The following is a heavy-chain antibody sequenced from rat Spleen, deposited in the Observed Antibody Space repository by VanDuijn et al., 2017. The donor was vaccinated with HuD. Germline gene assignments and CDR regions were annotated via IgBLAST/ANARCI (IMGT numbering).Heavy chain of an antibody. CDR3: ARAPGNGYVMDA. V-gene: IGHV2-45*01. CDR1: GFSLTSYN. J-gene: IGHJ4*01. D-gene: IGHD5-1*01. CDR2: LWRGGST. Sequence: QVQLKESGPGLVQPSQTLSLTCTVSGFSLTSYNVHWVRQPPGKGLEWMGVLWRGGSTEYNSARKSRLSISRDTSKNHIFLKMNSLQSEDTATYHCARAPGNGYVMDAWGQGASVTVSS.